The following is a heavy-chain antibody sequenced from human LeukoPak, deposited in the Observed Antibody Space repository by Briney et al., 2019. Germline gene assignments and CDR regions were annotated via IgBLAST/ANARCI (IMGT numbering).Heavy chain of an antibody. Sequence: GESLKISCKGSGYSFTSYWIGWVRQMPGKGLEWMGIIYPGDSDTRYSPSFQGQVTISADKSISTAYLQWSSLKASDTAMYYCARGRWLQFGYDAFDIWGQGTMVTVSS. D-gene: IGHD5-24*01. CDR3: ARGRWLQFGYDAFDI. CDR2: IYPGDSDT. J-gene: IGHJ3*02. CDR1: GYSFTSYW. V-gene: IGHV5-51*01.